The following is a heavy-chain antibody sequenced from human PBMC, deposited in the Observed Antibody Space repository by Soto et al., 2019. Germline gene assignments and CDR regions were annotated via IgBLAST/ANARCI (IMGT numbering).Heavy chain of an antibody. CDR1: GFTFISYA. D-gene: IGHD1-26*01. V-gene: IGHV3-23*01. CDR3: ARVSLGASTITDYYYYGMDV. CDR2: LDSTGGST. J-gene: IGHJ6*02. Sequence: EVQLLESGGHLVQPGGSLRLSCAASGFTFISYAMSWVRQAPAKGLEWVSGLDSTGGSTYYADSVEGRFTISRDNSKNTLYLQMSSLRAEDTAVYYCARVSLGASTITDYYYYGMDVWGHGTTVTVSS.